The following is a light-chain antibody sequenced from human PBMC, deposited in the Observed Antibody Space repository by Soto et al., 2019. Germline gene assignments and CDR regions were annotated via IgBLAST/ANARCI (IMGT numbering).Light chain of an antibody. CDR1: SSNIGAGYD. V-gene: IGLV1-40*01. CDR3: QSYDSSLEVV. CDR2: GNS. J-gene: IGLJ2*01. Sequence: VVTQPPSVSGAPGQRVTISCTGSSSNIGAGYDVHWYQQLPGTAPKLLIYGNSNRPSGVPDRFSGSKSGTSASLAITGLQAEDEADYYCQSYDSSLEVVFGGGTKLTVL.